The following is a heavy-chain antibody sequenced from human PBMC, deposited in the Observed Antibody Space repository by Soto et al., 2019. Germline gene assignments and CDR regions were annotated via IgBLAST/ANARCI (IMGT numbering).Heavy chain of an antibody. J-gene: IGHJ5*02. CDR2: IIPIFGTA. V-gene: IGHV1-69*13. CDR3: TAYSSSFGPWYDP. CDR1: GGTFSSYA. Sequence: SVKVSCKASGGTFSSYAISWVRQAPGQGLEWMGGIIPIFGTANYAQKFQGRVTITADESTSTAYMELSSLRSEDTAVYYCTAYSSSFGPWYDPWGQGPMFTVSS. D-gene: IGHD6-6*01.